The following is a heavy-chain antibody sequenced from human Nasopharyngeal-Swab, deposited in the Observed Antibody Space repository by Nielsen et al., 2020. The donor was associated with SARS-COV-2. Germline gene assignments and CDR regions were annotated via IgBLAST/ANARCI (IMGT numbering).Heavy chain of an antibody. J-gene: IGHJ6*02. Sequence: WIRQPPGKGLEWVSGISWNSGSIGYADSVKGRFTISRDNAKSSLYLQMNSLRAEDTALYYCAKDKSSGWYSSCYGMDVWGQGTTVTVSS. D-gene: IGHD6-19*01. CDR3: AKDKSSGWYSSCYGMDV. V-gene: IGHV3-9*01. CDR2: ISWNSGSI.